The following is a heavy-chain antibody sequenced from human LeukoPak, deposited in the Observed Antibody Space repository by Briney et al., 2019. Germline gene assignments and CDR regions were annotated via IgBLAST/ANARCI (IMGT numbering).Heavy chain of an antibody. V-gene: IGHV3-7*01. CDR3: ASQATARPDY. CDR1: GFTFSRYW. CDR2: IKQDGSEK. Sequence: PGGSLRLSCAASGFTFSRYWMSWVRQAPGKGLEWVANIKQDGSEKYYVDSVKGRFTISRDNAKNSLYLQMNSLRAEDTAVYYCASQATARPDYWGQGTLVTVSS. J-gene: IGHJ4*02.